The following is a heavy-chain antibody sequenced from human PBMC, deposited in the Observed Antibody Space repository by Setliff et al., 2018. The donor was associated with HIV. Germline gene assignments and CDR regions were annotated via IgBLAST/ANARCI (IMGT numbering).Heavy chain of an antibody. D-gene: IGHD1-26*01. CDR2: INHSGST. J-gene: IGHJ3*02. Sequence: SETLSLTCAVYGGSFSGYYWSWIRQPPGKGLEWIGEINHSGSTNYNPSLKSRVTISVDTSKNQFSLKLSSVTAADTAVYYCARGARALGGDAFDIWGQGTMVTV. V-gene: IGHV4-34*01. CDR1: GGSFSGYY. CDR3: ARGARALGGDAFDI.